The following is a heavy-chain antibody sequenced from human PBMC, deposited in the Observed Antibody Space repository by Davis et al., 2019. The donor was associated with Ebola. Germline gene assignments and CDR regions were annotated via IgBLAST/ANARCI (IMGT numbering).Heavy chain of an antibody. Sequence: GESLKISCAASGFTFSGSAMHWVRQASGKGLEWVGRIRSKANSYATAYAASVKGRFTISRDDSKNTAYLQMNSLKTEDTAVYYCARVYNWNHLAYFDYWGQGTLVTVSS. V-gene: IGHV3-73*01. J-gene: IGHJ4*02. CDR2: IRSKANSYAT. CDR1: GFTFSGSA. D-gene: IGHD1-14*01. CDR3: ARVYNWNHLAYFDY.